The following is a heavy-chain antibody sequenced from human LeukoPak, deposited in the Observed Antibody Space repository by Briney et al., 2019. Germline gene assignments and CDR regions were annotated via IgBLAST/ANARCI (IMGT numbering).Heavy chain of an antibody. CDR3: ARDLIAARPGWFDP. Sequence: ASVKVSCKASGYTFSTYGISWVRQAPGQGLEWMGWISAYNGNTKYVQKSQGRVTMTTDTSTSTAYMELRSLRADDTAVYYCARDLIAARPGWFDPWGQGTLVTISS. D-gene: IGHD6-13*01. CDR2: ISAYNGNT. J-gene: IGHJ5*02. V-gene: IGHV1-18*01. CDR1: GYTFSTYG.